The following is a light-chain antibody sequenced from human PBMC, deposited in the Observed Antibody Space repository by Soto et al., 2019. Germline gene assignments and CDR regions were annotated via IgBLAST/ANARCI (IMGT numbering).Light chain of an antibody. V-gene: IGLV2-14*01. CDR1: SSGVGCDNY. CDR2: DVT. J-gene: IGLJ3*02. Sequence: QSALTQPASVSVSPGQSITISCTGTSSGVGCDNYVSWYQQHPGKAPKFIIYDVTNRPSGGSNRCSGSKSGNKASPTISGLQAEDEADYYCSSSTNSSTWVFGGGTKLTVL. CDR3: SSSTNSSTWV.